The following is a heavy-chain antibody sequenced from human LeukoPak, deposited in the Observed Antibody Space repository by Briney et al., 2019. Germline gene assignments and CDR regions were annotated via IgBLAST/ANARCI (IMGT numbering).Heavy chain of an antibody. V-gene: IGHV4-34*01. CDR3: ARGRRYQLLNFDY. CDR1: GGSFSGYY. Sequence: SETLSLTCAVYGGSFSGYYWSWIRQPPGKGLEWIGEINHSGSTNYNPSLKSRVTISVDTSKNQFSLKLSSVTGADTAVYYCARGRRYQLLNFDYWGQGTLVTVSS. J-gene: IGHJ4*02. D-gene: IGHD2-2*01. CDR2: INHSGST.